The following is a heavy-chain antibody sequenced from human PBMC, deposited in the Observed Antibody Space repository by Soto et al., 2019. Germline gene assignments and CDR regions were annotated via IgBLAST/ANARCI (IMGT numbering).Heavy chain of an antibody. CDR2: ISTYTGNT. CDR3: AREEGISDWHAFDY. CDR1: GYTFTDYG. Sequence: QVQLVQSGAEVKKPGASVKVSCKASGYTFTDYGISWVRQAPGQGLEWMGWISTYTGNTIYAQKLQGRVTMTTDTSTSTAYVELRSVRSDDTAVYYCAREEGISDWHAFDYWGQGTLVTVSS. J-gene: IGHJ4*02. D-gene: IGHD6-19*01. V-gene: IGHV1-18*04.